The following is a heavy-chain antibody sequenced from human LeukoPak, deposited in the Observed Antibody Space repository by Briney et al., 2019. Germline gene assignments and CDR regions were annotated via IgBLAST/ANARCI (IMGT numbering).Heavy chain of an antibody. V-gene: IGHV3-9*01. J-gene: IGHJ6*02. CDR2: ISWNSGSI. CDR3: AKGRSHSGDGTDV. CDR1: GFTFDDYA. Sequence: GRSLRLSCAASGFTFDDYAMHWVRQAPGKGLEWVSGISWNSGSIGYADSVKGRFTISRDNAKNSLYLQMNSLRAEDTALYYCAKGRSHSGDGTDVWGQGTTVTVSS. D-gene: IGHD2-15*01.